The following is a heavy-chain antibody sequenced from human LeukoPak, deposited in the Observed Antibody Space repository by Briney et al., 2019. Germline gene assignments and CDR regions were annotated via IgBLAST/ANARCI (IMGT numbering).Heavy chain of an antibody. V-gene: IGHV1-8*01. D-gene: IGHD6-19*01. CDR2: MNPNSGNT. CDR3: ARGQEKQWLAPFDY. J-gene: IGHJ4*02. Sequence: GASVKVSCKASGYTFTSYDINWVRQATGQGLEWMGWMNPNSGNTGYAQKFQGRVTMTRNTSISTAYMELSSLRSEDTAVYYCARGQEKQWLAPFDYWGQGTLVTVSS. CDR1: GYTFTSYD.